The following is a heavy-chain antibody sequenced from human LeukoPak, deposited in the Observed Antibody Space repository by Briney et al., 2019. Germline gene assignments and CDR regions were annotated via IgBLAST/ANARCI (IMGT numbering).Heavy chain of an antibody. J-gene: IGHJ4*02. D-gene: IGHD1-26*01. CDR1: GFTVSNYW. V-gene: IGHV3-7*04. CDR2: MKHDGTEK. CDR3: ARSPYSGSYGPFDY. Sequence: SGGSLRLSCAASGFTVSNYWMNWVRQAPGKGLEWVANMKHDGTEKSYVDSVKGRFTISRDDAKNSLYLQMNSLRAEDTALYYCARSPYSGSYGPFDYWGQGTLVTVSS.